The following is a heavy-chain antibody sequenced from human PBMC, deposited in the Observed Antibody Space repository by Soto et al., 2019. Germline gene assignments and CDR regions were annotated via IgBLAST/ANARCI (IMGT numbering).Heavy chain of an antibody. CDR3: TRVNGSSSWYFDY. Sequence: GGSLRLSCTASGFTFGDYAMSWVRQAPGKGLEWVGFIRSKAYGGTTEYAACVKGRFTISRDDSKSIAYLQMNSLKTEDTAVYYCTRVNGSSSWYFDYWGQGTLVTVSS. J-gene: IGHJ4*02. V-gene: IGHV3-49*04. CDR2: IRSKAYGGTT. D-gene: IGHD6-13*01. CDR1: GFTFGDYA.